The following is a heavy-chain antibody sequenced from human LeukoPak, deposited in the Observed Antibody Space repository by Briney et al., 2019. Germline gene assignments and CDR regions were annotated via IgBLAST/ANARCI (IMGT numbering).Heavy chain of an antibody. D-gene: IGHD6-6*01. CDR2: INHSGST. CDR3: ARGLSPAARAFNY. Sequence: PSETLSLTCAVYGGSFSGYYWSWIRQPPGKGLEWIGEINHSGSTNYNPSLKSRVTISVDTSKNQFSLKLSSVTAADTAVYYCARGLSPAARAFNYWGQGTLVTVSS. CDR1: GGSFSGYY. J-gene: IGHJ4*02. V-gene: IGHV4-34*01.